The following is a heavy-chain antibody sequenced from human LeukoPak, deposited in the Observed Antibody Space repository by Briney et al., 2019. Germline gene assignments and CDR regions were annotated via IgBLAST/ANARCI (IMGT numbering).Heavy chain of an antibody. D-gene: IGHD5-24*01. CDR3: ARGDGYNKKYYFDY. CDR1: GGSISSYY. CDR2: IYYSGST. Sequence: PSETLSLTCTVSGGSISSYYWSWIRQPPGKGLEWIGYIYYSGSTNYNPPLKSRVTISVDTSKNQFSLKLSSVTAADTAVYYCARGDGYNKKYYFDYWGQGTLVTVSS. J-gene: IGHJ4*02. V-gene: IGHV4-59*01.